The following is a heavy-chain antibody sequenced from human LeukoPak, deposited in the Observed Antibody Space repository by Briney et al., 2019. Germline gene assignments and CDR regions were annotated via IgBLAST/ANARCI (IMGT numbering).Heavy chain of an antibody. J-gene: IGHJ4*02. CDR1: GFSFSSYA. Sequence: GGSLRLSCAASGFSFSSYALTWVRQAPGKGLEWVSAIGSSGGDTYYADSVKGRFTISRDNPKNTLYLQMNSLRAEDTAVYYCAKNGGDSYGTGHFDYWRQGTLVTVSP. D-gene: IGHD3-10*01. V-gene: IGHV3-23*01. CDR2: IGSSGGDT. CDR3: AKNGGDSYGTGHFDY.